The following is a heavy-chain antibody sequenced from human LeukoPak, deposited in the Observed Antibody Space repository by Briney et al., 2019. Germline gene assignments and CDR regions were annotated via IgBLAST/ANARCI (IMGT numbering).Heavy chain of an antibody. CDR2: MHPDDSDT. CDR3: ARLTGGRVKLRECYFDY. CDR1: GYSFSTYW. D-gene: IGHD4-17*01. Sequence: GESLKISCKASGYSFSTYWIAWVRQMPGKGQELMGIMHPDDSDTRYSPSFQGQVTISADKSINTAYLQWNSLQASDTAIYYCARLTGGRVKLRECYFDYWGQGTLVTV. J-gene: IGHJ4*02. V-gene: IGHV5-51*01.